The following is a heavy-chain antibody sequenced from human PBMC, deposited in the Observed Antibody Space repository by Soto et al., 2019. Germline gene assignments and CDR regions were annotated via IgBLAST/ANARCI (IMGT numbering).Heavy chain of an antibody. CDR3: ARGGPGAPFHY. D-gene: IGHD1-26*01. Sequence: QVQLVQSGAEVKKPGASVKVSCKASGYTFSSYGISWVRQAPGQGLEWMGWISANSGNTNYAQKVQGRVTFTTDTSTSTAYMELRSLPSDDTAMYYCARGGPGAPFHYWGQGTPVTVSS. CDR2: ISANSGNT. CDR1: GYTFSSYG. J-gene: IGHJ4*02. V-gene: IGHV1-18*01.